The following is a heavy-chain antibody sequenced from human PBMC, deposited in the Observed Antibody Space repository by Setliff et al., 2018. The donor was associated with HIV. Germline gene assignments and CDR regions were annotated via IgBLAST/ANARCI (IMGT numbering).Heavy chain of an antibody. V-gene: IGHV3-11*03. Sequence: PGESLRLSCAASGLRFSDYYMGWVRQAPGKGLEWLSYISSNSGSYTSYADSVKGRFTISRDNAKNSLYLQMNSLRAEDTAVYYCARLVGDCSAVRCYGSDRVLDYWGQGTLVTVSS. J-gene: IGHJ4*02. D-gene: IGHD2-15*01. CDR3: ARLVGDCSAVRCYGSDRVLDY. CDR1: GLRFSDYY. CDR2: ISSNSGSYT.